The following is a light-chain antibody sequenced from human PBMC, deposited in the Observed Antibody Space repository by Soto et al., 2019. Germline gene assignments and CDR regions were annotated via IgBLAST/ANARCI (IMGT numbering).Light chain of an antibody. CDR3: QQYNNWPPWT. J-gene: IGKJ1*01. Sequence: RVMTQSPATLSLSPGERATLSCRASQSVSTNVAWYQQKPGQAPRLLIYGASTSATDIPARFSGSGSGTDFTLTISSLQSEDFAVYYCQQYNNWPPWTFGQGTKVDIK. CDR1: QSVSTN. V-gene: IGKV3-15*01. CDR2: GAS.